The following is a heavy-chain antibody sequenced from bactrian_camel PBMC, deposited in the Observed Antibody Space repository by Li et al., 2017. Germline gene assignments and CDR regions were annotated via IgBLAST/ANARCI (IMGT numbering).Heavy chain of an antibody. V-gene: IGHV3-3*01. D-gene: IGHD6*01. Sequence: HVQLVESGGGSVQAGGSLRLSCVVSGHSRGSNCVGWYRLPPGRAPAEREGIAAIRRSGGETWYAGSVKGRFTISQDNAKNTVYLQMNDLKPEDSGTYYCAAKVVEGSCSTVTAIDLWGRGTQVTVS. CDR1: GHSRGSNC. J-gene: IGHJ7*01. CDR2: IRRSGGET.